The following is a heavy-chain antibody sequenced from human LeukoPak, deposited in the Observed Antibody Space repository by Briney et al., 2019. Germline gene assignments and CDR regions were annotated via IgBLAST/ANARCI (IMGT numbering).Heavy chain of an antibody. CDR2: IYTNESI. CDR1: GGSISSYY. J-gene: IGHJ5*02. CDR3: ARDYDILTGFYNWFDP. V-gene: IGHV4-4*07. Sequence: PSETLSLTCTVSGGSISSYYWSWIRQPAGKGLEWIGRIYTNESINYNPSLKSRVTMSVDTSKNQFSLKLSSVAAADTAVYYCARDYDILTGFYNWFDPWGQGTLVTVSS. D-gene: IGHD3-9*01.